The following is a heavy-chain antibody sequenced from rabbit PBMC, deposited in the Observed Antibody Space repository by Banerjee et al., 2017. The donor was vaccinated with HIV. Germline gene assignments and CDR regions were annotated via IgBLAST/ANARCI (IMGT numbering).Heavy chain of an antibody. CDR2: IYAGSSDST. V-gene: IGHV1S40*01. Sequence: QSLEESGGGLVKPGASLTLTCTASGFTISSSYYMCWVRQAPGKGLEWIACIYAGSSDSTYYASWAKGRFTISKTSSTTVTLQMTSLTAADTATYFCARVNAGSSGYPYYFNLWGPGTLVTVS. CDR3: ARVNAGSSGYPYYFNL. D-gene: IGHD1-1*01. J-gene: IGHJ4*01. CDR1: GFTISSSYY.